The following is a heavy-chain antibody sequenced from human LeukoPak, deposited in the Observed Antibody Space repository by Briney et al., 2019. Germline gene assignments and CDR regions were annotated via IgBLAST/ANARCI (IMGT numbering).Heavy chain of an antibody. CDR3: ARGDNDYGDY. V-gene: IGHV1-18*01. Sequence: ESSVKVSCKASGYTFTRYGISWVRQAPGQGLEWMGWISAYNGNTNYAQKLQGRVTMTTDTATSTAYVELRSLRSDDTAVYYCARGDNDYGDYWGQGTLVTVSS. D-gene: IGHD2-21*02. CDR1: GYTFTRYG. CDR2: ISAYNGNT. J-gene: IGHJ4*02.